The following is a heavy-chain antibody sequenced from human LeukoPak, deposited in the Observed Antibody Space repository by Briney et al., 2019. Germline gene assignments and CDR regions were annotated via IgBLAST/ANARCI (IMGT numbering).Heavy chain of an antibody. V-gene: IGHV4-34*01. Sequence: PSETLSPTCAVYGGSFSGYYWSWIRQPPGKGLEWIGEINHSGSTNYNPSLKSRVTISVDTSKNQFSLKLSSVTAADTAVYYCARVGRYSSGWYWFDPWGQGTLVTVSS. J-gene: IGHJ5*02. CDR1: GGSFSGYY. CDR2: INHSGST. CDR3: ARVGRYSSGWYWFDP. D-gene: IGHD6-19*01.